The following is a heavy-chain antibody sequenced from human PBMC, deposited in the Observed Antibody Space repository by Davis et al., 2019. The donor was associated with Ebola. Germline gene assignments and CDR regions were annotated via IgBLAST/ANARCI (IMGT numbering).Heavy chain of an antibody. J-gene: IGHJ4*02. D-gene: IGHD3/OR15-3a*01. CDR2: ISAYNGNT. CDR1: GYTFTGYY. V-gene: IGHV1-18*04. CDR3: ARFTIPGLDY. Sequence: ASVKVSCKASGYTFTGYYMHWVRQAPGQGLEWMGWISAYNGNTNYAQKLQGRVTMTTDTSTSTAYMELRSLRSDDTAVYYCARFTIPGLDYWGQGTLVTVSS.